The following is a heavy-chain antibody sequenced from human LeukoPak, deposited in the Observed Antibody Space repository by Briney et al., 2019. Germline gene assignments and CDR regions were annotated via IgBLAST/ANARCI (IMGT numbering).Heavy chain of an antibody. CDR2: NTFSSSHI. J-gene: IGHJ5*02. Sequence: GGSLRLSCAASGFTFSGYVMTWVRQAPGKGLECVSSNTFSSSHIYYADSVKGRFTISRDNTKDSLYLQMNSLRAEDTAIYYCARGPQFSGPGWFDPWGQGTLVTVSS. CDR3: ARGPQFSGPGWFDP. D-gene: IGHD3-10*01. CDR1: GFTFSGYV. V-gene: IGHV3-21*01.